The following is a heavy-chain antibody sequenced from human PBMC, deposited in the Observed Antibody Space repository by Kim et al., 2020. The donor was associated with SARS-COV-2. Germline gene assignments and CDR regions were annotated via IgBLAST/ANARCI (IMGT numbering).Heavy chain of an antibody. D-gene: IGHD5-12*01. J-gene: IGHJ6*02. Sequence: SETLSLTCAVYGGSFSGYYWSWIRQPPGKGLEWIGEINHSGSTNYNPSLKSRVTISVDTSKNQFSLKLSSVTAADTAVYYCAREKRGRWLQFGRYYYYGMDVWGQGTTVTVSS. CDR1: GGSFSGYY. CDR3: AREKRGRWLQFGRYYYYGMDV. CDR2: INHSGST. V-gene: IGHV4-34*01.